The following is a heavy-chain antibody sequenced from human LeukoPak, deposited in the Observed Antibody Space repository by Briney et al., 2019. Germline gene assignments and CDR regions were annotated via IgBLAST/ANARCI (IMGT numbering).Heavy chain of an antibody. Sequence: GGSLRLSCAASGFTFSSYSMNWVRQAPGKGLEWVSYISSSSSTIYYADSVKGRFTISRDNSKNTLYLQMNSLRAEDTAVYYCAKDYAKEYYFDYWGQGTLVTVSS. CDR3: AKDYAKEYYFDY. D-gene: IGHD2-2*01. CDR1: GFTFSSYS. J-gene: IGHJ4*02. V-gene: IGHV3-48*01. CDR2: ISSSSSTI.